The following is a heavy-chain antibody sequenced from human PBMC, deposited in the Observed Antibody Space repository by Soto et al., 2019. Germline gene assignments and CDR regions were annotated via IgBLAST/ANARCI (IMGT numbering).Heavy chain of an antibody. CDR3: SRDLWSGSYLYYFDY. Sequence: PGGSLRLSYAASGFNFSNYGMHWVRQAQGKGLEWVAVIWYDGSNKYYADSVKGRFTISRDNSKNTLYLQMNSLRAEDTAVYCCSRDLWSGSYLYYFDYWGQGTRVTLS. CDR1: GFNFSNYG. J-gene: IGHJ4*02. V-gene: IGHV3-33*01. CDR2: IWYDGSNK. D-gene: IGHD3-3*01.